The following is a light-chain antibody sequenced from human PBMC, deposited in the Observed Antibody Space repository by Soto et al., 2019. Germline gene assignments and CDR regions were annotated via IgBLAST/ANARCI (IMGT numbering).Light chain of an antibody. J-gene: IGKJ1*01. CDR2: KAS. V-gene: IGKV1-5*03. CDR1: QTISSW. Sequence: DIQMTQSPSILSASVRDSVTITCRASQTISSWLAWYQQKPGKAPKLLIYKASTLKSGVPSRFSGSRSGTDFALTISSLQRDDFATYYCQQTDSFPRTFGQGTKVDIK. CDR3: QQTDSFPRT.